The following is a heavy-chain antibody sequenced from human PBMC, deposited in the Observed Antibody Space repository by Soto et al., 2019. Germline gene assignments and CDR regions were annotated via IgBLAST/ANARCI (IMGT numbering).Heavy chain of an antibody. CDR2: IGSRGETYAT. V-gene: IGHV3-73*01. CDR3: AKRYSSSWIFDY. Sequence: PGGSLRLSCSASGFTFGASALQWVRQASGKGLEWLGRIGSRGETYATTYAASVKGRFTISRDDSKKTAYLQMNSLESEDTAVYYCAKRYSSSWIFDYWGQGTLVTVS. CDR1: GFTFGASA. D-gene: IGHD6-13*01. J-gene: IGHJ4*02.